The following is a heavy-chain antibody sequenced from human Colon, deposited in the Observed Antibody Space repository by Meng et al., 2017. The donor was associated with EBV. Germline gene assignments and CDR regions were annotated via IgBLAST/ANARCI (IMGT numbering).Heavy chain of an antibody. Sequence: QVQLQESGPGMVKPSXXLSLTCTVSGDSISSDYFWSWIRQPPGKGLEWIGYIYHGGSTDYNPSLRSRVTISVDTSKNQFSLKLSSVTAADTAVYYCTTLYGDSISWGQGTLVTVSS. D-gene: IGHD4-17*01. CDR3: TTLYGDSIS. CDR2: IYHGGST. J-gene: IGHJ4*02. CDR1: GDSISSDYF. V-gene: IGHV4-30-4*01.